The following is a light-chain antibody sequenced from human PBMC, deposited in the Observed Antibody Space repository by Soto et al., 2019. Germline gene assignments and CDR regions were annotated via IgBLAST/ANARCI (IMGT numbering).Light chain of an antibody. V-gene: IGKV3-11*01. J-gene: IGKJ4*01. CDR3: QQRGSWPQLT. Sequence: EIVLTQSPATLSLSPGEKATLSCRASQRVSNYLAWYQQKPGQAPRLLMYDASNRATRIPARFSGSGSGTDFTLTINSLEPEDFAVYYCQQRGSWPQLTFGGGTKVDIK. CDR1: QRVSNY. CDR2: DAS.